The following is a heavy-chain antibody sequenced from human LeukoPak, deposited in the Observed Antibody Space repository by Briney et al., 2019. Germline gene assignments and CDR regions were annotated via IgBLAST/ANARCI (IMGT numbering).Heavy chain of an antibody. D-gene: IGHD2-15*01. Sequence: GGSLRLSCAASGFTFSDYYMSWIRQTPGKGLEWVSYIGGSGSAMFYADSVKGRFTISRDNAKNSLYLQMNSLRAEDTAVYYCARVVYCSGGSCHIFAFDIWGRGTMVTVSS. CDR2: IGGSGSAM. CDR3: ARVVYCSGGSCHIFAFDI. CDR1: GFTFSDYY. V-gene: IGHV3-11*01. J-gene: IGHJ3*02.